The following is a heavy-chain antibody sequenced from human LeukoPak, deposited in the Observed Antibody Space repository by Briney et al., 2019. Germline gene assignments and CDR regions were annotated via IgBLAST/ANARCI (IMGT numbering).Heavy chain of an antibody. V-gene: IGHV3-33*01. CDR3: ARERGGPDWYFDL. J-gene: IGHJ2*01. CDR2: IWEDGNNK. D-gene: IGHD3-10*01. Sequence: PGSSLRLSCAASGFTFSNYDMACLRQAPAKAPHSLAAIWEDGNNKYYGDSVKGRFTISRDNSKNTLYLEMNSLRAEDTAVYYCARERGGPDWYFDLWGRGTLVTVSS. CDR1: GFTFSNYD.